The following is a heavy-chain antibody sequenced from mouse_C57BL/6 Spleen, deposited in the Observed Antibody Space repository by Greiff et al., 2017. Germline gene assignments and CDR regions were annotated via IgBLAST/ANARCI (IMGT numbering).Heavy chain of an antibody. J-gene: IGHJ2*01. CDR3: SILYDYDGLDY. CDR1: GYTFTSYW. V-gene: IGHV1-7*01. D-gene: IGHD2-4*01. Sequence: VQLQQSGAELAKPGASVQLSCKASGYTFTSYWMHWVKQRPGQGLEWIGYINPSSGDTKYNQKFKDKATLTADKSSSTAYMQLSSLPYEDSAVYYCSILYDYDGLDYWGQGTTLTVSS. CDR2: INPSSGDT.